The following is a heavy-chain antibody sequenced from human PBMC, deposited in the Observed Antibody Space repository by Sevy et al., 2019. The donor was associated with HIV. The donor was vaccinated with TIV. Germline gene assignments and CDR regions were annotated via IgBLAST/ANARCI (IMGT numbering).Heavy chain of an antibody. V-gene: IGHV3-73*01. CDR2: IRSKPNNYAT. Sequence: GGSLRLSCAASGFTFTDSAMFWVRHASGKGLEWVGRIRSKPNNYATALAASIKDRFSISRDDSKNTTYLQMNSLKVEDTTVYYCTCGYGRFDYWGLGTLVTVSS. CDR3: TCGYGRFDY. CDR1: GFTFTDSA. J-gene: IGHJ4*02. D-gene: IGHD2-15*01.